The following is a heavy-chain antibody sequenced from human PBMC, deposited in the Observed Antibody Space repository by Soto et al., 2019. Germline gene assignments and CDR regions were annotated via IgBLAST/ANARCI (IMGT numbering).Heavy chain of an antibody. CDR2: VYYRGRI. Sequence: SETLSLTCTVSGGSVTNSSYYWGWIRQSPGKGLEWIGCVYYRGRIYSKSSVKSRVTIFVDTFKNQFSLNFNSVTASNTALYYCVSQRTTVLTQAYFDYWGPGALVTVS. J-gene: IGHJ4*02. CDR1: GGSVTNSSYY. CDR3: VSQRTTVLTQAYFDY. V-gene: IGHV4-39*01. D-gene: IGHD4-17*01.